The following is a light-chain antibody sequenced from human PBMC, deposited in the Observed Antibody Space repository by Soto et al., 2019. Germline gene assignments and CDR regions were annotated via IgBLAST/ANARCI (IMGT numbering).Light chain of an antibody. Sequence: DIQLTQSPSFVSASVGDRVTITCRASQGISSYLAWYQQKPGKAPKLLIHTASTLQSGVPSRFSGSGSGTEFTLTISRLQPEDFATYYCQHRHSYPITFGQGTRLEIK. J-gene: IGKJ5*01. CDR2: TAS. V-gene: IGKV1-9*01. CDR1: QGISSY. CDR3: QHRHSYPIT.